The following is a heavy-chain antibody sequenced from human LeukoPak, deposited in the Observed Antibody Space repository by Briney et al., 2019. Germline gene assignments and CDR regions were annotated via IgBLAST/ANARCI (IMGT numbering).Heavy chain of an antibody. V-gene: IGHV3-23*01. Sequence: GGSLRLSCAASGFKFDAYPMSWVRQAPGKGLEWVSSISDSGGSTHYAESVRGRFSLSRDNFEKTLYLQMNRLRAEDTAVYYCAKGKINHDGAFDIWGQGTRVIVAS. CDR1: GFKFDAYP. CDR3: AKGKINHDGAFDI. D-gene: IGHD1-14*01. J-gene: IGHJ3*02. CDR2: ISDSGGST.